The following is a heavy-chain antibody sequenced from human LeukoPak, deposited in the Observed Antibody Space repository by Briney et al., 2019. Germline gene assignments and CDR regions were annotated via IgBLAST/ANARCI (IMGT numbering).Heavy chain of an antibody. CDR2: IIPVFGTA. J-gene: IGHJ3*02. CDR1: GGTFSSYA. Sequence: SVKVSCKASGGTFSSYAISWVRQAPGQGLEWMGGIIPVFGTANYAQKFQGRVTITTDESTSTAYMELSSLRSEDTAVYYCARGRFPWSVSRAFDIWGQGTMVTVSS. CDR3: ARGRFPWSVSRAFDI. D-gene: IGHD3-3*01. V-gene: IGHV1-69*05.